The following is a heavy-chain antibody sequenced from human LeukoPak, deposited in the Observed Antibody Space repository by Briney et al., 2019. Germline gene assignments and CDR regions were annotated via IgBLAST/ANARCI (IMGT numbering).Heavy chain of an antibody. V-gene: IGHV3-48*03. J-gene: IGHJ4*02. CDR1: GFTFSGYE. CDR2: IGSSGTTI. Sequence: SGGSLRLSCAASGFTFSGYEMNWVRQAPGKGLEWVSYIGSSGTTIHYADSVKGRFTTSRDNAKNSLYLQMNSLRAEDTAVYYCARVRMGVVTLWGQGTLVTVSS. CDR3: ARVRMGVVTL. D-gene: IGHD2-21*02.